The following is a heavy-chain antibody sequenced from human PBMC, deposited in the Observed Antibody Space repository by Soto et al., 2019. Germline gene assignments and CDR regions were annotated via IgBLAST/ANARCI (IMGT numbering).Heavy chain of an antibody. CDR1: GYTFTSYG. V-gene: IGHV1-18*01. CDR3: ARDTHVRCWSTSCFAPSDAFDI. CDR2: ISAYNGNT. J-gene: IGHJ3*02. D-gene: IGHD2-2*01. Sequence: ASVKVSCKASGYTFTSYGISWVRQAPGQGLEWMGWISAYNGNTNYAQKLQGRVTMTTDTSTSTAYMELRSLRSDDTAVYYCARDTHVRCWSTSCFAPSDAFDIWGQGTMVTVSS.